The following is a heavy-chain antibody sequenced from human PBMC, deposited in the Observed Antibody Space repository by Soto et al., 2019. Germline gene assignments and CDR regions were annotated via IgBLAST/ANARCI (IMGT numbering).Heavy chain of an antibody. J-gene: IGHJ6*02. Sequence: SVKVSCKASGGTFSSYAISWVRQAPGQGLEWMGGIIPIFGTANYAQKFQGRVTITADESTSTAYMELSSLRSEDTAVYYCARAGFEPYYYYYGMDVWGQGTTVTVSS. V-gene: IGHV1-69*13. CDR2: IIPIFGTA. CDR1: GGTFSSYA. CDR3: ARAGFEPYYYYYGMDV.